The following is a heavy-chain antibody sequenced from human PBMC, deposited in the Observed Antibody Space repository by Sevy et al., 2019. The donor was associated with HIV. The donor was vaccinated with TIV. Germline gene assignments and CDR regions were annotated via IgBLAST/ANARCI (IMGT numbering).Heavy chain of an antibody. D-gene: IGHD3-10*01. CDR3: ARELVLWFGESNYYMDV. CDR2: IYTSGST. J-gene: IGHJ6*03. CDR1: GGSISSYY. Sequence: SETPLTCTVSGGSISSYYWSWIRQPAGKGLEWIGRIYTSGSTNYNPSLKSRVTMSVDTSKNQFSLKLSSVTAADTAVYYCARELVLWFGESNYYMDVWGKGTTVTVSS. V-gene: IGHV4-4*07.